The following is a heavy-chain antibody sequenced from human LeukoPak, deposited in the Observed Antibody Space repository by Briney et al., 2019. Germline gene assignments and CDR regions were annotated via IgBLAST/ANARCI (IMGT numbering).Heavy chain of an antibody. CDR2: TYYRSKWST. D-gene: IGHD1-14*01. CDR1: GDSVSNNSAS. CDR3: TKGPEKFEY. J-gene: IGHJ4*02. V-gene: IGHV6-1*01. Sequence: SQTLSLTCAISGDSVSNNSASWNWFRQSPSRGLEWLGRTYYRSKWSTDYAVSVKRRITINVHTSKNQFSLQLNSVTPEDTAVYYCTKGPEKFEYWGQGTLVIVSS.